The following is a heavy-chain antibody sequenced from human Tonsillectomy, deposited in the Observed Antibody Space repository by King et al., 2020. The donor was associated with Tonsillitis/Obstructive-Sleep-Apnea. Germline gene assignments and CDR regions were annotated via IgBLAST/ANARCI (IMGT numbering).Heavy chain of an antibody. J-gene: IGHJ4*02. CDR1: GFTFSSYG. CDR2: ISDDGSNK. V-gene: IGHV3-30*18. Sequence: HVQLVESGGGVVQPGRSLRLSCAASGFTFSSYGMHWVRQAPGKGLEWVAVISDDGSNKNYADSVKGRFTISRDNSKNTLYLQMNSLRAEDTAVYYCAKVGGGGNYFYHFDYWGQGILVTVSS. D-gene: IGHD1-26*01. CDR3: AKVGGGGNYFYHFDY.